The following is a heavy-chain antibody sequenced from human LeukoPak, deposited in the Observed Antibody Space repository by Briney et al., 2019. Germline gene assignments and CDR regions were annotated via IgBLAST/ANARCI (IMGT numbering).Heavy chain of an antibody. V-gene: IGHV3-9*01. CDR3: AKDTLSSSWYYFDY. D-gene: IGHD6-13*01. J-gene: IGHJ4*02. CDR1: GFTFDDYA. Sequence: PGGSLRLSCAASGFTFDDYAMHWVRQARGKGLEWVSGISWNSGSIGYADSVKGRFTISRDNAKNSLYLQMNSLRAEDTALYYCAKDTLSSSWYYFDYWGQGTLVTVSS. CDR2: ISWNSGSI.